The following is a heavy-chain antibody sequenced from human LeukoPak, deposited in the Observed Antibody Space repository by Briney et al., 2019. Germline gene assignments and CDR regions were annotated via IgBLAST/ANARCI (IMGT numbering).Heavy chain of an antibody. Sequence: GGSLRLSCAASGVTVSSNYVSWVRQAPGKGLEWVSEIYSDGSTYYAASVKGRFSISRDNSKNTVYLQMNSLRAEDTAVYFCARELREHGVFDIWGQGTMVTVAS. D-gene: IGHD1-26*01. V-gene: IGHV3-53*01. J-gene: IGHJ3*02. CDR2: IYSDGST. CDR1: GVTVSSNY. CDR3: ARELREHGVFDI.